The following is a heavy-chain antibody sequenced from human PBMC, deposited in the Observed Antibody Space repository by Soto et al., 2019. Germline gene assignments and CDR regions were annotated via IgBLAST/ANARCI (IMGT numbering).Heavy chain of an antibody. J-gene: IGHJ4*02. CDR1: GFTFSSYS. D-gene: IGHD5-18*01. CDR3: VRGDGDYHDGNGYLGRH. V-gene: IGHV3-48*04. Sequence: LRLSCKASGFTFSSYSMNWVRQAPGKGLEWVSYISYSSGNIYYADSVKGRLSISRDNAKNTLYLQMNSLRVEDTAVYYCVRGDGDYHDGNGYLGRHWGQGTLVTVSS. CDR2: ISYSSGNI.